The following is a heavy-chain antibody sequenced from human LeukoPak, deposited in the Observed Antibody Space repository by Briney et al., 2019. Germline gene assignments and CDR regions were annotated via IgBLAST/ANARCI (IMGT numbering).Heavy chain of an antibody. V-gene: IGHV4-31*03. J-gene: IGHJ5*02. CDR2: IYYSGST. CDR1: GGSISSGGYY. Sequence: SETLSLTCTVSGGSISSGGYYWSWIRQHPGKGLEWIGYIYYSGSTYYNPSLKSRVTISVDTSKNQFSLKLSSVTAADTAVYYCARGDYYDSRGLNWFDPWGQGILVTVSS. D-gene: IGHD3-22*01. CDR3: ARGDYYDSRGLNWFDP.